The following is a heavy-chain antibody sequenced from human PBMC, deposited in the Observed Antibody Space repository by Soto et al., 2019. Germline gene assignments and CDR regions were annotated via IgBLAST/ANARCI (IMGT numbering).Heavy chain of an antibody. V-gene: IGHV1-18*01. J-gene: IGHJ4*02. D-gene: IGHD3-22*01. Sequence: QVQLVQSGAEVKKPGASVKVSCKASGYTFTSYAINWVRQAPGQGLEWMGWISTYNGNTNYAQKLQGRVTLITDTSTRTAYMELRSLRSDDTAVYYCARTFYYDSSGYYSPVDYWGQGTLVTVSS. CDR3: ARTFYYDSSGYYSPVDY. CDR2: ISTYNGNT. CDR1: GYTFTSYA.